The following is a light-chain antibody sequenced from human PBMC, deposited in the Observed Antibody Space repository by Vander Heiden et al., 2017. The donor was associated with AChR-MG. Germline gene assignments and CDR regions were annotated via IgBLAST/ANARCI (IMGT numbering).Light chain of an antibody. CDR1: QSVSSY. V-gene: IGKV3-11*01. CDR2: DAS. Sequence: VLTQSPATLSSSPGERATLSCRASQSVSSYLAWYQQKPGQAPRLLIYDASNRSTGIPARFSGSGSGTDFTLTISSLEPEDFAVYYCQQRSNWQFTFGPGTKVDIK. J-gene: IGKJ3*01. CDR3: QQRSNWQFT.